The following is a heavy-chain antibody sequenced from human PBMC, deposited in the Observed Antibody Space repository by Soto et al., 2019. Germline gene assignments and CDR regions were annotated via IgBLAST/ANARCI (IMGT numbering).Heavy chain of an antibody. CDR2: IYYSGST. CDR3: ARDPSNDSSGYPTGDY. V-gene: IGHV4-31*03. Sequence: PSETLSLTFTVSGGSISSGGYYWSWIRQHPGKGLEWIGYIYYSGSTYYNPSLKSRVTISVDTSKNQFSLKLSSVTAADTAVYYCARDPSNDSSGYPTGDYWGQGTLVTVSS. D-gene: IGHD3-22*01. J-gene: IGHJ4*02. CDR1: GGSISSGGYY.